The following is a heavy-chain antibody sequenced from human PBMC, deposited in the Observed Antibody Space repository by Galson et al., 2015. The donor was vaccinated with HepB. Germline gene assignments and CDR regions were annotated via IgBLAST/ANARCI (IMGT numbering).Heavy chain of an antibody. CDR2: IKEDGSER. V-gene: IGHV3-7*01. J-gene: IGHJ5*02. Sequence: PLRLSCAAPGFPYNSYWMSWVRQAPGKGLEWVANIKEDGSERYYGDSVKGRFTISRDNAKKSLYLQMNSLRAEDTAVYYCAGQGFSRFDPWGQGTLVTVSS. CDR1: GFPYNSYW. CDR3: AGQGFSRFDP. D-gene: IGHD2/OR15-2a*01.